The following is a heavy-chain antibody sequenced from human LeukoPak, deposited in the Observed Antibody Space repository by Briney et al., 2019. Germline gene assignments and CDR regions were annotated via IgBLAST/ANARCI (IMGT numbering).Heavy chain of an antibody. Sequence: GGSLRLSCAASGFTFSSYAMHWVRQAPGKGLEWVAVISYDGSNKYYADSVKGRFTISRDNSKNTLYLQMNSLRAEDTAVYYCAKDPTVHYYDMGLWGQGTLVTVSS. J-gene: IGHJ4*02. CDR3: AKDPTVHYYDMGL. D-gene: IGHD3-22*01. CDR2: ISYDGSNK. V-gene: IGHV3-30-3*01. CDR1: GFTFSSYA.